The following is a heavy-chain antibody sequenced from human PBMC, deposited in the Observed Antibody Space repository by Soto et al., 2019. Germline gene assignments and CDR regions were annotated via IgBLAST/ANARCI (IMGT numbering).Heavy chain of an antibody. CDR1: EDSSMLSW. D-gene: IGHD5-12*01. J-gene: IGHJ5*02. CDR2: IFPGDSDT. CDR3: ARVIAATGNWFDP. Sequence: GESLNISCKGSEDSSMLSWVAWMPQRPVQGLEWMGIIFPGDSDTRYSPSFQGQVTISADKSINTVSLHWSSLKAADTATYSRARVIAATGNWFDPWGQGTVVTVSS. V-gene: IGHV5-51*01.